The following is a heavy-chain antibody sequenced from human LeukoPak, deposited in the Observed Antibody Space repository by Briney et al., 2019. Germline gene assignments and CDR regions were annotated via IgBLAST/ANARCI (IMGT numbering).Heavy chain of an antibody. J-gene: IGHJ4*02. D-gene: IGHD3-3*01. CDR2: IYYSGST. CDR1: GGSISSYY. Sequence: SETLSLTCTVSGGSISSYYWSWIRQPPGEGLEWIGFIYYSGSTNQNPSLKSRVTMSVDTSKNQFSLKLSSVTAADTAVYYCARLRADLFDYWGQGTLVTVSS. CDR3: ARLRADLFDY. V-gene: IGHV4-59*08.